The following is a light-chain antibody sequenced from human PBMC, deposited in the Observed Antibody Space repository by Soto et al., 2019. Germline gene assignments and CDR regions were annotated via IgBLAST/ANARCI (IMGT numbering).Light chain of an antibody. V-gene: IGLV2-14*01. CDR2: EVT. CDR3: SSDTISSTLV. J-gene: IGLJ2*01. CDR1: SSDVGAYNY. Sequence: QSVLTQPDSVSGSPGQSITISCTGTSSDVGAYNYVSWYQQHRGKAPKLMIYEVTNRPSGVSNRFSGSKSGNTASLTISGLQAEDEADYYCSSDTISSTLVFGGGTQLTVL.